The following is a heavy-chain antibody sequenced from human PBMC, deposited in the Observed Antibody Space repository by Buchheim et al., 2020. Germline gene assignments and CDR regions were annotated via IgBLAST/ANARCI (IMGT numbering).Heavy chain of an antibody. J-gene: IGHJ4*02. V-gene: IGHV3-30-3*01. CDR3: ARHLGYCSSTNCPGYFDY. D-gene: IGHD2-2*01. CDR1: EFSFSSYA. Sequence: QVQLVESGGGVVQPGRSLRLSCAASEFSFSSYAIHWVRQAPGKELEWVAVISYDGSNKYYADPVKGRFTISRDNSKNTLYLQMNSLRPEDTAVYYCARHLGYCSSTNCPGYFDYWGQGTL. CDR2: ISYDGSNK.